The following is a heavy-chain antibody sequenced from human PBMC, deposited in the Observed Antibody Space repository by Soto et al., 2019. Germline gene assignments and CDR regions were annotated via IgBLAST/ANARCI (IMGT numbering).Heavy chain of an antibody. J-gene: IGHJ6*02. CDR2: INPNSGGT. CDR1: GYTFTGYY. D-gene: IGHD6-19*01. Sequence: QVQLVQSGAEVKKPGASVKVSCKASGYTFTGYYMHWVRQAPGQGLEWMGWINPNSGGTNYAQKFQGRVTMTRDTSISTAYMELSSLRSDDTAVYYCARAPERLWLDYYYYGMDVWGQGTTVTVSS. CDR3: ARAPERLWLDYYYYGMDV. V-gene: IGHV1-2*02.